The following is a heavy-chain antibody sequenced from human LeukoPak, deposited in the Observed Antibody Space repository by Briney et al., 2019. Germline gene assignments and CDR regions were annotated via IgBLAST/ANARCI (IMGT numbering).Heavy chain of an antibody. D-gene: IGHD5-18*01. CDR1: GFTFSSYS. CDR3: ARYSYGQNFDY. V-gene: IGHV3-48*04. J-gene: IGHJ4*02. CDR2: ISSSSSTI. Sequence: GGSLRLSCAASGFTFSSYSMNWVRQAPGKGLEWVSYISSSSSTIYYADSVKGRFTISRDNAKNSLYLQMNSLRAEDTAVYYCARYSYGQNFDYWGQGTLVTVSS.